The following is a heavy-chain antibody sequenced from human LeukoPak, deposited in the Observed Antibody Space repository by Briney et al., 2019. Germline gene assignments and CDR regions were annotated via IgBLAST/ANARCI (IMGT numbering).Heavy chain of an antibody. CDR3: ARDLGGSGSYYNVGMDV. CDR2: ISYDGSNK. V-gene: IGHV3-30*04. J-gene: IGHJ6*04. Sequence: PGRSLRLSCAASGFTFSSYAMHWVRQAPGKGLEWVAVISYDGSNKYYADSVKGRFTISRDNSKNTLYLQMNSLRAEDTAVYYCARDLGGSGSYYNVGMDVWGKGTTVSVPS. D-gene: IGHD3-10*01. CDR1: GFTFSSYA.